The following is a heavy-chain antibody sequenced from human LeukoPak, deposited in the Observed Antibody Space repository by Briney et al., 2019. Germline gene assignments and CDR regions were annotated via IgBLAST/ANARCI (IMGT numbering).Heavy chain of an antibody. CDR1: GYTFTGYY. CDR2: INPDSGGT. CDR3: ARGRSDYYLDS. Sequence: ASVKVSCKASGYTFTGYYIHWVRQAPGQGLEWMGWINPDSGGTNYAQIFQGRVTMTRDTSISTAYMGLSRLRSDDTAVYFCARGRSDYYLDSWGQGTLVTVSS. V-gene: IGHV1-2*02. D-gene: IGHD3-10*01. J-gene: IGHJ4*02.